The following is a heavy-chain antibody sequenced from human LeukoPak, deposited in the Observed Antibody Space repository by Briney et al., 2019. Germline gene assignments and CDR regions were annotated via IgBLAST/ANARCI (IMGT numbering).Heavy chain of an antibody. D-gene: IGHD3-10*01. V-gene: IGHV3-33*01. CDR1: GFTFSSYG. Sequence: PGGSLRLACAASGFTFSSYGTHWVRQAPGKGLEWVAVIWYDGSNKYYADSVKGRFTISRDNSKNTLYLQVNSLRAEDTAVYYCASRFRVRGVDRYDAFDIWGQGTMVTVSS. CDR3: ASRFRVRGVDRYDAFDI. J-gene: IGHJ3*02. CDR2: IWYDGSNK.